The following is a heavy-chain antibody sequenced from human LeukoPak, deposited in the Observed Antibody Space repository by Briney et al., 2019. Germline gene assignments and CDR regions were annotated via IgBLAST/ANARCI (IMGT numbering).Heavy chain of an antibody. CDR1: KFTFSDYS. V-gene: IGHV3-48*02. CDR3: ARERVIAAAGDGFDS. Sequence: GGALRLSCAASKFTFSDYSMNWVRQAPGKGLEWVSYISSSSTTIFYADSVKGRFTISRDNAKNSLFLQMNGPRDEDTALYYCARERVIAAAGDGFDSWGQGTLVTVSS. CDR2: ISSSSTTI. D-gene: IGHD2-21*01. J-gene: IGHJ4*02.